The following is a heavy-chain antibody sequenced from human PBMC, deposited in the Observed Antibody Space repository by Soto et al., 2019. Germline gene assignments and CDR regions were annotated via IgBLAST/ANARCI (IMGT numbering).Heavy chain of an antibody. CDR1: GFTFSSYA. CDR3: ARETAKAHPRIGFDP. J-gene: IGHJ5*02. CDR2: ISYDGSNK. Sequence: HPGGSLRLSCAASGFTFSSYAMHWVRQAPGKGLEWVAVISYDGSNKYYADSVKGRFTISRDNPKNTLYLQMNSLRAEDTAVYYCARETAKAHPRIGFDPWGQGTLVTVSS. V-gene: IGHV3-30-3*01.